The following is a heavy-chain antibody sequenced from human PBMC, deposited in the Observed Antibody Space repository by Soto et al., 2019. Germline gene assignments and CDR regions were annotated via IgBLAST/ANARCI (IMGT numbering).Heavy chain of an antibody. CDR3: ARKGVDTAMATSEWGYYYGMDV. D-gene: IGHD5-18*01. CDR2: ISGSGGST. CDR1: GFTFNSYA. V-gene: IGHV3-23*01. J-gene: IGHJ6*02. Sequence: PWGSLRLSCAASGFTFNSYAMTWVRQAPGKGLEWVSAISGSGGSTYYADSVKGRFTISRDNSKNTLYLQMNSLRAEDTAVYYCARKGVDTAMATSEWGYYYGMDVWGQGTTVTVSS.